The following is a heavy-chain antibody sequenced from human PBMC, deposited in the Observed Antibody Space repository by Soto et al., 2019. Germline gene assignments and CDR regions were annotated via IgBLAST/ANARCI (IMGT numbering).Heavy chain of an antibody. Sequence: GGSLRLSCAASGFTFSSYWMSWVRQAPGKGLEWVANIKQDGSEKYYVDSVKGRFTISRDNAKNSLYLQMNSLRAEDTAVYYCARDWGYCSGGSCYSARMDAWGQGTTVTVSS. D-gene: IGHD2-15*01. CDR3: ARDWGYCSGGSCYSARMDA. CDR1: GFTFSSYW. CDR2: IKQDGSEK. J-gene: IGHJ6*02. V-gene: IGHV3-7*01.